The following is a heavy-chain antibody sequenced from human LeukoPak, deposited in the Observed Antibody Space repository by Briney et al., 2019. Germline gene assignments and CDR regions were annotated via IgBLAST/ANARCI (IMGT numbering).Heavy chain of an antibody. J-gene: IGHJ4*02. Sequence: GGSLRLSCAASGFTFSSYGMHWVRQAPGKGLEWVAFIRYDGSNKYYADSVKGRFTISRDNSKNTLYLQMNSLRAEDTAVYYCAKDPRSGWSPTYFDYWGQGTLVTVSS. D-gene: IGHD6-19*01. CDR3: AKDPRSGWSPTYFDY. CDR2: IRYDGSNK. CDR1: GFTFSSYG. V-gene: IGHV3-30*02.